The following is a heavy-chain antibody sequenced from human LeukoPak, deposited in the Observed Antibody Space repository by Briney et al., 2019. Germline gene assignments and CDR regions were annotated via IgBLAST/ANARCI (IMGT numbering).Heavy chain of an antibody. CDR3: ARGGYRLGHCSGGSCYTVDY. CDR2: MNPNSGNT. Sequence: GASVKVSCKASGYTFTSYDINWVRQATGQGLEWMGWMNPNSGNTGYAQKFQGRVTMTRNTSISTAYMELSRLRSDDTAVYYCARGGYRLGHCSGGSCYTVDYWGQGTLVTVSS. J-gene: IGHJ4*02. CDR1: GYTFTSYD. V-gene: IGHV1-8*01. D-gene: IGHD2-15*01.